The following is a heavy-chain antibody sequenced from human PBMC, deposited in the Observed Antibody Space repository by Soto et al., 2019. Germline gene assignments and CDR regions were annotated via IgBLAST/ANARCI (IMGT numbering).Heavy chain of an antibody. CDR2: IYPGDSDT. CDR1: GYSFTSYW. Sequence: PGESLKISCXGSGYSFTSYWIGWVRQMPGKGLEWMGIIYPGDSDTRYSPSFQGQVTISADKSISTAYLQWSSLKASDTAMYYCARGDTAMDYYYYYGMDVWGQGTTVTVSS. J-gene: IGHJ6*02. V-gene: IGHV5-51*01. CDR3: ARGDTAMDYYYYYGMDV. D-gene: IGHD5-18*01.